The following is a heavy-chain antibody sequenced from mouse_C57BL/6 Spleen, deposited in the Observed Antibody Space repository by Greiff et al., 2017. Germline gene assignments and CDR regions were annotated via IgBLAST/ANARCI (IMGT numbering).Heavy chain of an antibody. J-gene: IGHJ2*01. CDR3: ARWTYYSNYVDY. CDR1: GYAFTNYL. D-gene: IGHD2-5*01. V-gene: IGHV1-54*01. Sequence: VKLQESGAELVRPGTSVKVSCKASGYAFTNYLIEWVKQRPGQGLEWIGVINPGSGGTNYNEKFKGKATLTADKSSSTAYMQLSSLTSEDSAVYFCARWTYYSNYVDYWGQGTTLTVSS. CDR2: INPGSGGT.